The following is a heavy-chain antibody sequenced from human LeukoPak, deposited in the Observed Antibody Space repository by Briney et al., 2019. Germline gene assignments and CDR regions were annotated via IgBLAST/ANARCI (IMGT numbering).Heavy chain of an antibody. Sequence: ASVKVSCKASGYTFTGYYKHWVRQAPGQGLEWMGWINPNSGGTNYAQKFQGRVTMTRDTSISTAYMELSRLRSDDTAVYYCARATPRIFGVVIKKYYFDYWGQGTLVTVSS. J-gene: IGHJ4*02. CDR3: ARATPRIFGVVIKKYYFDY. CDR2: INPNSGGT. D-gene: IGHD3-3*01. V-gene: IGHV1-2*02. CDR1: GYTFTGYY.